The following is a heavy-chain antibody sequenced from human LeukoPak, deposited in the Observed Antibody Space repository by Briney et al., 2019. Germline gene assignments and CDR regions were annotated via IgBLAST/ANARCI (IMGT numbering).Heavy chain of an antibody. J-gene: IGHJ6*02. Sequence: ASVKVSCKASGYTFTSYGISWVRQAPGQGLEWMGWISAYNGNTNYAQKLQGRVTMTTDTSTSTAYMELRSLRSDDTAVYYCARDSLLFLTGHEYYYYYGMDVWGQGTTVTVSS. CDR1: GYTFTSYG. D-gene: IGHD3-9*01. CDR3: ARDSLLFLTGHEYYYYYGMDV. CDR2: ISAYNGNT. V-gene: IGHV1-18*01.